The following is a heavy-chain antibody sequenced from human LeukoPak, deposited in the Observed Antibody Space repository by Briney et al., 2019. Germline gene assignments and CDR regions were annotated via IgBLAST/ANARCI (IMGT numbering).Heavy chain of an antibody. J-gene: IGHJ4*02. D-gene: IGHD1-7*01. Sequence: PGGSLRLSCAASGFTFDDYAMHWVRQAPGKGLEWVSGISWNSGSIGYADSVKGRFTISRDNAKNSLYLQMNSLRAEDTAVYYCARERLELLSGIDYWGQGTLVTVSS. CDR3: ARERLELLSGIDY. V-gene: IGHV3-9*01. CDR1: GFTFDDYA. CDR2: ISWNSGSI.